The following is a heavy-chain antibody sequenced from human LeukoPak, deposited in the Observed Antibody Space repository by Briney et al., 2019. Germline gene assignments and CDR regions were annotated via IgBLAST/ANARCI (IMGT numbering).Heavy chain of an antibody. Sequence: ASVKVSCKATGGSFSSNGIGWVRQAPGQGLEWMGWINTNTGNPTYGQGFTGRFVFSLDTSVNTAYLQISSLKAEDTAVYYCARALPGCGSTNCYGLDYWGQGTLVTVSS. CDR1: GGSFSSNG. CDR2: INTNTGNP. V-gene: IGHV7-4-1*02. J-gene: IGHJ4*02. CDR3: ARALPGCGSTNCYGLDY. D-gene: IGHD2-2*01.